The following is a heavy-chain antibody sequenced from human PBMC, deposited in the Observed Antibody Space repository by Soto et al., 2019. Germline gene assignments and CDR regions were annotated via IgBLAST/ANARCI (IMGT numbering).Heavy chain of an antibody. Sequence: PSETLSLTCAVSGGSISSSNWWSWVRQPPGKGLEWIGEIYHSGSTNYNPSLKSRVTISVDKSKNRFSLKLSSVTAADTAVYYCARDPDYYDSSGYRTGGWFDPWGQGTLVTVSS. V-gene: IGHV4-4*02. J-gene: IGHJ5*02. CDR1: GGSISSSNW. D-gene: IGHD3-22*01. CDR3: ARDPDYYDSSGYRTGGWFDP. CDR2: IYHSGST.